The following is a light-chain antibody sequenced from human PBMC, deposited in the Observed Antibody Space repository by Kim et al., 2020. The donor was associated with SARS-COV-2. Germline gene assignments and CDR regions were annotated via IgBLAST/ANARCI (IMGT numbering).Light chain of an antibody. V-gene: IGLV3-19*01. Sequence: SSELTQDPAVSVALGQTVRITCQGNSLRSYYASWYQQKPGQAPINVIFGDNNRPSGIPDRFSGSRSGNTASLTIPGAQAGDEADYYCHSRDSSLNRLFGG. CDR3: HSRDSSLNRL. CDR2: GDN. CDR1: SLRSYY. J-gene: IGLJ3*02.